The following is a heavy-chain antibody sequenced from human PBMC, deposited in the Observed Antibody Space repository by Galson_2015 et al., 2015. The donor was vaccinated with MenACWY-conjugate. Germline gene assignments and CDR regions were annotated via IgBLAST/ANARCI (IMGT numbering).Heavy chain of an antibody. CDR2: IYWDDEK. V-gene: IGHV2-5*02. CDR1: GFSLSTNKMG. D-gene: IGHD7-27*01. J-gene: IGHJ3*01. Sequence: PALVKPTQTIALTCTFSGFSLSTNKMGVGWIRQPPGKALEWLALIYWDDEKHYNLSLKSRLTITKDTSKNPVVLTLTNMDPVDTGTYYCAHRRHWGLREKPDAFDVWGQGTLVTVSS. CDR3: AHRRHWGLREKPDAFDV.